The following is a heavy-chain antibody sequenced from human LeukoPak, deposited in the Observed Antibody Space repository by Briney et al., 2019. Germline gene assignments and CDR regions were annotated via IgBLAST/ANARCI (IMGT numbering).Heavy chain of an antibody. D-gene: IGHD3-22*01. CDR1: GYSFTSYW. CDR2: IYPGDSDT. V-gene: IGHV5-51*01. CDR3: AIQLNTYYYDSSGYAFDY. Sequence: GESLKISCKGSGYSFTSYWIGWVRQMPGKGLEWMGIIYPGDSDTRYSPSFQGQVTISADKSISIAYLQWSSLKASDTAMYYCAIQLNTYYYDSSGYAFDYWGQGTLVTVSS. J-gene: IGHJ4*02.